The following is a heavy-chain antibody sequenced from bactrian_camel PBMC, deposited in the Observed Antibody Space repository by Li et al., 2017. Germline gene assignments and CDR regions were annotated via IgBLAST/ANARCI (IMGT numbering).Heavy chain of an antibody. CDR2: IDSDGVT. CDR1: GNLDITKA. Sequence: HVQLVESGGSSVQAGGSLKLSCQASGNLDITKAECKRWFRQVPGKEREGVASIDSDGVTTYADSVKGRFTISKDKDHVKNTLFLEMTNLKADDTAMYYCTADTVKASLATIAQFAAYEGHGTQVTVS. J-gene: IGHJ4*01. D-gene: IGHD4*01. V-gene: IGHV3S53*01.